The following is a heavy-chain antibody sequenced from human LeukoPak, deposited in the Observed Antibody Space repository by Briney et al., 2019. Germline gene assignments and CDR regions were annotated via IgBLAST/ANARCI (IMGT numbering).Heavy chain of an antibody. V-gene: IGHV4-59*01. J-gene: IGHJ3*02. CDR1: GGSISSYY. D-gene: IGHD4-17*01. CDR3: ARGTTVFI. CDR2: IYYSGST. Sequence: SETLSLTCTVSGGSISSYYWSWIRQPPGKGLEWIGYIYYSGSTNYNPSLKSRVTISVDTSKNQFSLKLSSVTAAVTAVYYCARGTTVFIWGQGTMVTVSS.